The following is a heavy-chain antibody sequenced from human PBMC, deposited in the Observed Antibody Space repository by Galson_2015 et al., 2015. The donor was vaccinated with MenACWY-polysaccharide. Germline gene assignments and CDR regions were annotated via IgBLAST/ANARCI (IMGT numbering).Heavy chain of an antibody. Sequence: TLSLTCTVSGGSISGGGYFWSWLRQHPERGLEWIGYMSYTGVGNHNPSLKSRISISVDASKNQFSLNLYSMTAADSAVYFCARLPYVSGRFGWFAPWGQGTLVTAS. CDR1: GGSISGGGYF. CDR2: MSYTGVG. D-gene: IGHD3-10*01. J-gene: IGHJ5*02. CDR3: ARLPYVSGRFGWFAP. V-gene: IGHV4-31*03.